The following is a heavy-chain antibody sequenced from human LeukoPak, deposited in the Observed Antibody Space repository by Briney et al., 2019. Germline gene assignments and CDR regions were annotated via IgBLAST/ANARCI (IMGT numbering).Heavy chain of an antibody. J-gene: IGHJ4*02. CDR1: GYTFTSYG. V-gene: IGHV1-18*01. CDR3: ARTKFRTSSGWYTGPLGY. Sequence: ASVKVSCKASGYTFTSYGISWVRQAPGQGLEWMGWISAYNGNTNYAQKLQGRVIMTTDTSTSTAYMELRSLRSDDTAVYYCARTKFRTSSGWYTGPLGYWGQGTLVTVSS. CDR2: ISAYNGNT. D-gene: IGHD6-19*01.